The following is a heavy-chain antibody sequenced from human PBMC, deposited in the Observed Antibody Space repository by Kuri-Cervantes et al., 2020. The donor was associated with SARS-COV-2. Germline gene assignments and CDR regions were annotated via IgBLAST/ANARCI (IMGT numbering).Heavy chain of an antibody. V-gene: IGHV3-30*04. J-gene: IGHJ4*02. CDR2: VSPDGTTA. CDR1: GFTFSSYA. CDR3: ARGPRGAGFDY. D-gene: IGHD3-10*01. Sequence: GESLKISCAASGFTFSSYAMNWVRQAPGKGLEWVAFVSPDGTTANYADSVKGRFTISRDNSKNTVSLELSSLRAEDTAVYYCARGPRGAGFDYWGQGTLVTVSS.